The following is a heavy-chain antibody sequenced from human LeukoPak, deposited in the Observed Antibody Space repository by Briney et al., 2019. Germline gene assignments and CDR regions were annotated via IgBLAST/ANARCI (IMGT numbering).Heavy chain of an antibody. D-gene: IGHD6-13*01. CDR3: AKTQPRYSSSLSYGMDV. Sequence: GGSLRLSCAASGFTFSSYGMHWVRQAPGKGLEWVAVISYDGSNKYYADSVKGRFTISRDNSKNTLYLQMNSLRAEDTAVYYCAKTQPRYSSSLSYGMDVWGQGTTVTVSS. CDR1: GFTFSSYG. CDR2: ISYDGSNK. J-gene: IGHJ6*02. V-gene: IGHV3-30*18.